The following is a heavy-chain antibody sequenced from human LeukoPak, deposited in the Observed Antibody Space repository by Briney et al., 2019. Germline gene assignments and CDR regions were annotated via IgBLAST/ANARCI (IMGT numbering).Heavy chain of an antibody. CDR1: NFMFSNYD. D-gene: IGHD6-13*01. V-gene: IGHV3-30*02. Sequence: GGSLRLSCAASNFMFSNYDMNWARQAPGKGLEWVAFIRYDGSYKNSAESVQGRFTISRDNSRNTLYLQMSRLRAEDTALYYCAKDIVSSRRNDAFDIWGQGTMVTVSS. CDR3: AKDIVSSRRNDAFDI. J-gene: IGHJ3*02. CDR2: IRYDGSYK.